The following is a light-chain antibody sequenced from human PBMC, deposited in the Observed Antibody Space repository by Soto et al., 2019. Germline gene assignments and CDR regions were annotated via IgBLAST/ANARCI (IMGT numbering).Light chain of an antibody. Sequence: QSALTQPASVSGSPGQSITISCTGTSSDIGSYNRVSWYQQPPGTAPKLIIYEVNNRPSGVPDRFSGSKSGNTASLTISGLQVEEEDDYYCNSFTTSSTYVFGNGNKATV. CDR1: SSDIGSYNR. V-gene: IGLV2-18*02. CDR2: EVN. J-gene: IGLJ1*01. CDR3: NSFTTSSTYV.